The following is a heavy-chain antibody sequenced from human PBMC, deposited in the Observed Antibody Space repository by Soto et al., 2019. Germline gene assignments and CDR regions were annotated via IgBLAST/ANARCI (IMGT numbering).Heavy chain of an antibody. V-gene: IGHV1-18*01. J-gene: IGHJ4*02. Sequence: GASVRVSCKASGYTFTRYGISWVRQAPGQGLEWMGWISAYNGNTNYAQKLRGRVTMTTDTSTSTAYMELRSLRSDDTAVYYCARDHHDYIWGSYRYYYFDYWGQGTLVTVSS. CDR2: ISAYNGNT. D-gene: IGHD3-16*02. CDR3: ARDHHDYIWGSYRYYYFDY. CDR1: GYTFTRYG.